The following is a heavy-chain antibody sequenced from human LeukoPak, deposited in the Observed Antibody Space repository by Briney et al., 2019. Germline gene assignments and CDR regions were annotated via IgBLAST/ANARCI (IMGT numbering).Heavy chain of an antibody. CDR2: ISSSSSYI. Sequence: SLRLSXXXSGXXFSSYSMNWVRQAPGKGLEWVSSISSSSSYIYYADSVKGRFTISRDNAKNSLYLQMNSLRAEDTAVYYCAIREPIGYWGQGALVTVSS. CDR1: GXXFSSYS. V-gene: IGHV3-21*04. CDR3: AIREPIGY. J-gene: IGHJ4*02. D-gene: IGHD1-14*01.